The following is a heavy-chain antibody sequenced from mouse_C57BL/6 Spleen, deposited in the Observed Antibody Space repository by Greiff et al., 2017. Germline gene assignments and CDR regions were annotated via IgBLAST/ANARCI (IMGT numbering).Heavy chain of an antibody. CDR1: GFNIKDYY. D-gene: IGHD2-4*01. CDR2: IDPEDGET. J-gene: IGHJ3*01. Sequence: EVQLQQSGAELVKPGASVKLSCTASGFNIKDYYMHWVKQRTEQGLEWIGRIDPEDGETKYAPKFPGKATITADTSSNTAYLQLSSLTSEDTAVYYCARGGDYDVPWFAYWGQGTLVTVSA. CDR3: ARGGDYDVPWFAY. V-gene: IGHV14-2*01.